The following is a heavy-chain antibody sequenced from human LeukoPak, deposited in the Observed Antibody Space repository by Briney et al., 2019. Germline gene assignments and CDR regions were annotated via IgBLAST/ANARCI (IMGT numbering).Heavy chain of an antibody. CDR1: GGNFKSFV. D-gene: IGHD5-12*01. CDR3: ARDGGADASGYDG. CDR2: IIPMIKKT. Sequence: ASVKVSCKASGGNFKSFVFSWVRQAPGQGLEWMGRIIPMIKKTNSAQKFRGRVAISADMSTTTVYMELSSLTSEDTATYYCARDGGADASGYDGWGQGISVIVS. J-gene: IGHJ3*01. V-gene: IGHV1-69*04.